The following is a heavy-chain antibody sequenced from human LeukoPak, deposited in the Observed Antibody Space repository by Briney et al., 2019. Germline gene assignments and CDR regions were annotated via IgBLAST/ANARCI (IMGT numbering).Heavy chain of an antibody. CDR2: IYSGGST. D-gene: IGHD3-10*01. CDR1: GFTVSGNY. J-gene: IGHJ4*02. CDR3: ARAMVRGVISPFDY. V-gene: IGHV3-53*05. Sequence: GGSLRLSCAASGFTVSGNYMSWVRQAPGKGLEWVSTIYSGGSTYYADSVKGRFTISRDNSKNTLYLQMNSLRAEDTAVYYCARAMVRGVISPFDYWGQGTLVTVSS.